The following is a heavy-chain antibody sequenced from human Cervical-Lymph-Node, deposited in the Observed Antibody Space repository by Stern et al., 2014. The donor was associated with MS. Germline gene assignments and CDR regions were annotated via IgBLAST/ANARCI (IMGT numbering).Heavy chain of an antibody. V-gene: IGHV1-3*01. J-gene: IGHJ6*02. CDR2: INGGNGNP. Sequence: QVQLVESGAEVKKPRASVKVSCKASGYTFTGYAMHWVRQAPGQRLEWMGWINGGNGNPKYSQNFQGGIAITSDTYASTAYMEVSSLRSEDTALYYGARGFDTGSSFHSYYGMDVWGQGTTVTVSS. D-gene: IGHD1-26*01. CDR3: ARGFDTGSSFHSYYGMDV. CDR1: GYTFTGYA.